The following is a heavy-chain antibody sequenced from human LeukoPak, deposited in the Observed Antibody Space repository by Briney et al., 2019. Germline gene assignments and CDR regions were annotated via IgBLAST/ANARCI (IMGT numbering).Heavy chain of an antibody. J-gene: IGHJ4*02. CDR3: ARDVGLPIAAAGDY. CDR1: GFTFSSYE. V-gene: IGHV3-48*03. CDR2: ISSSGSTI. Sequence: GGSLRLSCAASGFTFSSYEMNWVRQAPGKGLEWVSYISSSGSTIYYADSVKGRFTISRDNAKNSLYLQMNSPRAEDTAVYYCARDVGLPIAAAGDYWGQGTLVTVSS. D-gene: IGHD6-13*01.